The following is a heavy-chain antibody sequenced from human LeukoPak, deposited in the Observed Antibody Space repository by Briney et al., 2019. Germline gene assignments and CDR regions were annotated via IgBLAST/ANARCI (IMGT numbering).Heavy chain of an antibody. V-gene: IGHV4-59*02. CDR3: ARFLYSSGWYSWFDP. D-gene: IGHD6-19*01. CDR2: SGST. CDR1: GDSGDSFSSYF. J-gene: IGHJ5*02. Sequence: PSEPLSLTCTVSGDSGDSFSSYFWTWLRQPPGKGLEWIGFSGSTNYNPSLKSRVTMAIDTSKRHFFLTLSSVTAADTAVYYCARFLYSSGWYSWFDPWGQGTLVTVSS.